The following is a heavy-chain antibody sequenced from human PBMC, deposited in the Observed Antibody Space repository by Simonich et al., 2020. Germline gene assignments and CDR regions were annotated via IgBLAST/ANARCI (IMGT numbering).Heavy chain of an antibody. CDR1: GFTFSSYG. Sequence: QVQLVESGGGVVQPGRSLRLSCAASGFTFSSYGMHWVRQAPGRGLAWVAVMWYDGRNKYYADAVKGRFTSSRDNSKNTLYLQMNSLRAEDTAVYYCARAYSSSWYNWFDPWGQGTLVTVSS. CDR3: ARAYSSSWYNWFDP. J-gene: IGHJ5*02. V-gene: IGHV3-33*01. CDR2: MWYDGRNK. D-gene: IGHD6-13*01.